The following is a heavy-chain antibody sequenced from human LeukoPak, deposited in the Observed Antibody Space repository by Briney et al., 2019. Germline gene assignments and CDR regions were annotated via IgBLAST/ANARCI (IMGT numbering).Heavy chain of an antibody. CDR1: GGSFSGYY. Sequence: SETLSLTCAVYGGSFSGYYWSWIRQPAGKGLEWIGRIYISGSTNYKSSLKSRVTISVDTSKNQFSQKLSSVTAADTAVYYCAREREGPYGYLDYWGQGTLVTVSS. CDR3: AREREGPYGYLDY. D-gene: IGHD4-17*01. V-gene: IGHV4-59*10. J-gene: IGHJ4*02. CDR2: IYISGST.